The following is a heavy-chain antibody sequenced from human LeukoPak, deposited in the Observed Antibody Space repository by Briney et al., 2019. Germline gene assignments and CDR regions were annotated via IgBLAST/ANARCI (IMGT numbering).Heavy chain of an antibody. CDR2: INPNSGGT. CDR3: ARSGYGSGSYYYLY. D-gene: IGHD3-10*01. Sequence: ASVKVSCKASGYTFTGYYMHWVRQAPGQGLEWMGWINPNSGGTNYAQKFQGRVTMTRDTSISTAYMELSRLRSDDTAVYYCARSGYGSGSYYYLYWGQGTLVTVSS. CDR1: GYTFTGYY. J-gene: IGHJ4*02. V-gene: IGHV1-2*02.